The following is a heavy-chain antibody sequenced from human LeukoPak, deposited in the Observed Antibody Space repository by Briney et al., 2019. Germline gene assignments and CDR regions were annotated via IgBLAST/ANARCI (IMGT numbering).Heavy chain of an antibody. Sequence: GASVKVSCKASGYTFTSYGISGVRQAPGQGLEWMGWISAYNGNTNYAQKLQGRVTMTTDTSTSTAYMELRSLRSDDTAVYYCARALRTTVVTIFGYWGQGTLVTVSS. CDR1: GYTFTSYG. V-gene: IGHV1-18*01. D-gene: IGHD4-23*01. CDR3: ARALRTTVVTIFGY. J-gene: IGHJ4*02. CDR2: ISAYNGNT.